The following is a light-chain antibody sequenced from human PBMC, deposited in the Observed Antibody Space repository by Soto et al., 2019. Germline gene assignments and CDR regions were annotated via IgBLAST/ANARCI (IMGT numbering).Light chain of an antibody. CDR2: EVS. CDR3: SSYAGSNNVV. J-gene: IGLJ2*01. Sequence: QSALTQPPSASGSPGQSVTISSTGTSSDVGGYNYVSWYQQHPGKAPKLMIYEVSKRPSGVPDRFSGSKSGNTASLTVSGLQAEDEADYYCSSYAGSNNVVFGGGTQLTVL. V-gene: IGLV2-8*01. CDR1: SSDVGGYNY.